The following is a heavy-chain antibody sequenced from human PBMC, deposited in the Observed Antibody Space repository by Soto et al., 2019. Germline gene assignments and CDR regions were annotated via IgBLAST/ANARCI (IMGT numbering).Heavy chain of an antibody. CDR3: AKTDSYGGRHIDY. CDR2: ISGSGGST. Sequence: VGSLRLSCAASGFTFSSYAMSWFRQAPVNGLEWVSVISGSGGSTDYADSVKGRFTISRDNSKNTLYLQMNSLRAEDTAVYYCAKTDSYGGRHIDYWGQGALVTVSS. CDR1: GFTFSSYA. V-gene: IGHV3-23*01. D-gene: IGHD5-18*01. J-gene: IGHJ4*02.